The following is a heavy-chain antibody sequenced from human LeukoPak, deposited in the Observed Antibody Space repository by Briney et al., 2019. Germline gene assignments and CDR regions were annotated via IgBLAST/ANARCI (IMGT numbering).Heavy chain of an antibody. J-gene: IGHJ6*02. CDR3: ARERKATTNYYYYYGMDV. CDR1: GFTFSSYA. D-gene: IGHD5-12*01. CDR2: ISYDGSNK. V-gene: IGHV3-30-3*01. Sequence: GGSLRLSCAASGFTFSSYAMHWVRQAPGKGLEWVAVISYDGSNKYYADSVKGRFTISRDNSKNTLYLQMNSLRAEDTAVYYCARERKATTNYYYYYGMDVWGQGTLVTVSS.